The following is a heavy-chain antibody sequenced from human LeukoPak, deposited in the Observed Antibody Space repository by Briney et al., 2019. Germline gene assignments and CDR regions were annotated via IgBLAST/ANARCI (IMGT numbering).Heavy chain of an antibody. Sequence: PGGSLRLSCAASGFPFSAYSMNWVRRAPGKGLEWVSSISGSSAYVYYADSVKGRFTVSRDNATHSLYLQMSSLRAEDTAVYYCAKAYYDSSGYSYYFDYWGQGTPVTVSS. CDR1: GFPFSAYS. CDR3: AKAYYDSSGYSYYFDY. D-gene: IGHD3-22*01. CDR2: ISGSSAYV. J-gene: IGHJ4*02. V-gene: IGHV3-21*01.